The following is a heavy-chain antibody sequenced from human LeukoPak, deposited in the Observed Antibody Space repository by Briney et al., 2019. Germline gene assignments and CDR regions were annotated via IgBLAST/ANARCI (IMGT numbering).Heavy chain of an antibody. Sequence: ETSETLSLTCTVSGGSISSRSFYWGWIRQSPGKGLEWIGIISYNGRTYYNPSLKSRVTISGDTSKSQFSLNMNSVTAADTAFYYCASHLEALGTGFPFDLWGQGTLVTVSS. D-gene: IGHD3/OR15-3a*01. CDR2: ISYNGRT. V-gene: IGHV4-39*01. CDR3: ASHLEALGTGFPFDL. J-gene: IGHJ4*02. CDR1: GGSISSRSFY.